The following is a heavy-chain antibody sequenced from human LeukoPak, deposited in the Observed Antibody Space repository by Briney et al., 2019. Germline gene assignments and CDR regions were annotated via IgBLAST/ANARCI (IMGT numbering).Heavy chain of an antibody. V-gene: IGHV5-51*01. Sequence: GESLRISCQASGYSFPIYWIAWVRPVSGKGLEWLGIIYPSNSDTRYSPSFQGRVTISVDTSVTTAYLQLSSLQTSDTAIYYCARHSYDDILTGTTPPDYWGQGTLLTISS. CDR2: IYPSNSDT. CDR1: GYSFPIYW. CDR3: ARHSYDDILTGTTPPDY. J-gene: IGHJ4*02. D-gene: IGHD3-9*01.